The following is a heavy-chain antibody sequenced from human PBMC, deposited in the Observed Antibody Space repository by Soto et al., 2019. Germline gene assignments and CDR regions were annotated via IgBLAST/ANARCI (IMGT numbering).Heavy chain of an antibody. J-gene: IGHJ3*02. CDR2: IDPSDSYT. CDR1: GYSFTSYW. Sequence: PGETLKISCKGSGYSFTSYWISWVRQMPGKGLEWMGRIDPSDSYTNYSPSFQGHVTISADKSISTAYLQWSSLKASDTAMYYCPRNRDYSTYFDAFDIWGQGTMVTVS. CDR3: PRNRDYSTYFDAFDI. V-gene: IGHV5-10-1*01. D-gene: IGHD4-4*01.